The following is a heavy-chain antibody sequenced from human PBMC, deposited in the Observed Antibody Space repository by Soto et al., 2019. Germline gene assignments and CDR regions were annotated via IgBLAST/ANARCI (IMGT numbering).Heavy chain of an antibody. V-gene: IGHV3-48*03. J-gene: IGHJ5*02. D-gene: IGHD6-19*01. Sequence: EVQLVESGGGLVQPGGSLRLSCAASGFTFSSYEMNWVRQAPGKGLEWVSYISSSGSTRYYADSVKGRFTISRDNAKNSLYLQLNSLRAEDTAVYYCARDRIAVAGKGGGWFDPWGQGTLVTVSS. CDR2: ISSSGSTR. CDR3: ARDRIAVAGKGGGWFDP. CDR1: GFTFSSYE.